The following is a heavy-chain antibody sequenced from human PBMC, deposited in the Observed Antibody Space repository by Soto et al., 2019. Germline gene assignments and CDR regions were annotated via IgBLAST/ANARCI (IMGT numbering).Heavy chain of an antibody. V-gene: IGHV3-9*01. J-gene: IGHJ6*02. CDR3: EKVVVTANQPRYYFYGMDV. CDR2: ISWDGGRI. CDR1: VFNFAEYS. D-gene: IGHD2-15*01. Sequence: SXRLAWSSAVFNFAEYSIHWVRQIPGKGRGWASGISWDGGRIGYADSVKGRFTISRDNAKKSLFLQMNSLRPEDTALYYCEKVVVTANQPRYYFYGMDVWGQGTTVTVSS.